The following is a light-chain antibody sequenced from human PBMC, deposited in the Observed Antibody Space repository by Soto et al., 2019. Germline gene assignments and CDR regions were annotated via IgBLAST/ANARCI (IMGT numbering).Light chain of an antibody. Sequence: QSVLTQPPSASGTPGQWVTISCSGSGSNIGANTVNWYRQHPGTAPKLLMYGDNQRPSAAAVRFSCSNSGTATSLSITALKPEAEADYDYSAWDGGRNNMLFGAGTKVTVL. CDR2: GDN. CDR1: GSNIGANT. V-gene: IGLV1-44*01. CDR3: SAWDGGRNNML. J-gene: IGLJ1*01.